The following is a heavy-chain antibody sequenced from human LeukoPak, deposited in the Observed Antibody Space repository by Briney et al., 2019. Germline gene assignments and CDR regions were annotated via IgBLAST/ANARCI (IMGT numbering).Heavy chain of an antibody. D-gene: IGHD2-8*02. Sequence: GGSVRLSCAASGFTFSNYWMGWVRQAPGKGLEWVANIKQDGTEKRYVDPVKGRFTISRDNAKNSLYLQMNSLRAEDTAVYYCARAPATNEWRCMDYWGQGTLVTVSS. CDR3: ARAPATNEWRCMDY. V-gene: IGHV3-7*01. J-gene: IGHJ4*02. CDR2: IKQDGTEK. CDR1: GFTFSNYW.